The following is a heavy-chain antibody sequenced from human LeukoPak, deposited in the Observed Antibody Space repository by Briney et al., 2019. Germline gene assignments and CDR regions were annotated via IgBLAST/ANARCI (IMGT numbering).Heavy chain of an antibody. J-gene: IGHJ4*02. CDR2: IKEDGSDK. Sequence: GGSLRLSCAASGFTFSHYWMSWVRQAPGKGLEWVANIKEDGSDKYYVDSVKGRFTISRDNAQKSVFLQMNNLRAEDSAVYYCARDILTGYFMFYFDYWGQGNLVCVSS. D-gene: IGHD3-9*01. CDR3: ARDILTGYFMFYFDY. CDR1: GFTFSHYW. V-gene: IGHV3-7*01.